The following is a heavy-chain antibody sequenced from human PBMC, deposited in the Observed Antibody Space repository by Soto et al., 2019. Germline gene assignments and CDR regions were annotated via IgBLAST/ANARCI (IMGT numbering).Heavy chain of an antibody. CDR1: GFSLSTSGMC. CDR2: IDWDDDK. J-gene: IGHJ3*02. V-gene: IGHV2-70*01. Sequence: VSGPTLVNPTQTLTLTCTFSGFSLSTSGMCVSWIRQPPGKALEWLALIDWDDDKYYSTSLKTRFTISKDTSKNQVVLTMTNMDPVDTATYYCGSNSRATRAFDIWGQGTMVTVSS. D-gene: IGHD1-26*01. CDR3: GSNSRATRAFDI.